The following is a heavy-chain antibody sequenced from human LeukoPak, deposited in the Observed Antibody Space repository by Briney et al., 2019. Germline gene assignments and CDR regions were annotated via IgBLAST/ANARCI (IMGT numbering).Heavy chain of an antibody. CDR1: GGTFSSFA. CDR2: IIPIFGSA. CDR3: ARVGSGAIVY. V-gene: IGHV1-69*05. D-gene: IGHD3-10*01. J-gene: IGHJ4*02. Sequence: GASVKVSCKASGGTFSSFAISWVRQAPGQGLEWMGGIIPIFGSANYAQKFQGRVTMTRNTSISTAYMELSSLRSEDTAVYYCARVGSGAIVYWGQGTLVTVSS.